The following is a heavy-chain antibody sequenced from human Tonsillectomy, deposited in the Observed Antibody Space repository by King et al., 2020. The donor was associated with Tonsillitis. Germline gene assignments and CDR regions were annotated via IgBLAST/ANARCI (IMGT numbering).Heavy chain of an antibody. CDR1: GFTFSSYA. Sequence: DVQLVESGGGLVQPGGSLRLSCAASGFTFSSYAMSWVRQAAGKGLEWLSTISGSGGSKYYADSVKGRFTISRDNSENTLYLHMNSLGVEDTAIYYCGKGFGAVETVVGYWGQGTLVTVSS. J-gene: IGHJ4*02. V-gene: IGHV3-23*04. CDR2: ISGSGGSK. D-gene: IGHD3-10*01. CDR3: GKGFGAVETVVGY.